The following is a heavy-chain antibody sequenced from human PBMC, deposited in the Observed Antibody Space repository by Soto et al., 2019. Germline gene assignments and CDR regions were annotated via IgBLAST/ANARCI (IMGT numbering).Heavy chain of an antibody. J-gene: IGHJ6*02. V-gene: IGHV1-69*13. CDR3: AGSKGSSPTQTKGPAAINYYYGMDV. CDR2: IIPIFGTA. CDR1: GGTFSSCA. D-gene: IGHD6-6*01. Sequence: ASVKVSCKASGGTFSSCAISWVRQAPGQGLEWMGGIIPIFGTANYAQKFQGRVTITADESTSTAYMELSSLRSEDTAVYYCAGSKGSSPTQTKGPAAINYYYGMDVWGQGTTVTVSS.